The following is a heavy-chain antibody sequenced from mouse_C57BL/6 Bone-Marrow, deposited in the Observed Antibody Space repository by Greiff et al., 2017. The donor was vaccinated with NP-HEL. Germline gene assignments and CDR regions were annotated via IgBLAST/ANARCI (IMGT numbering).Heavy chain of an antibody. Sequence: VQLQQSGAELVRPGASVKLSCTASGFNITDYYMHWVKQRPEQGLEWIGRIDPEDDDTEYAPKFQGKATMTADTSSNTAYLQLSSLTSEDTAVYYCTLITTVVAFDYWGQGTTLTVSS. CDR2: IDPEDDDT. V-gene: IGHV14-1*01. CDR3: TLITTVVAFDY. J-gene: IGHJ2*01. CDR1: GFNITDYY. D-gene: IGHD1-1*01.